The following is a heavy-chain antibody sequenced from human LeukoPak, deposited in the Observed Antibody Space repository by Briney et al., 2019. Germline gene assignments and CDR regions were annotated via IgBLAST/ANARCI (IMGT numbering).Heavy chain of an antibody. V-gene: IGHV3-30*02. Sequence: GGSLRLSCAASGFTFSSYEMNWVRQAPGKGLEWVAFIRYDGSNKYYADSVKGRFTISRDNSKNTLYLQMNSLRAEDTAVYYCAKDRAVGATTALDYWGQGTLVTVSS. D-gene: IGHD1-26*01. J-gene: IGHJ4*02. CDR3: AKDRAVGATTALDY. CDR2: IRYDGSNK. CDR1: GFTFSSYE.